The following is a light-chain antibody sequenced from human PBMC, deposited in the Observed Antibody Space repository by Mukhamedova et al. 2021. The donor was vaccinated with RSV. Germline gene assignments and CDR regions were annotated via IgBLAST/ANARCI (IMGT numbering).Light chain of an antibody. CDR2: DAS. J-gene: IGKJ1*01. CDR3: QQYGSSPRT. Sequence: WYQRRVHGKAPKLLIYDASNLQTGVPSRFSGSGSGADFTFTISGLQPEDIATYYCQQYGSSPRTFGQGTKVEIK. V-gene: IGKV1-33*01.